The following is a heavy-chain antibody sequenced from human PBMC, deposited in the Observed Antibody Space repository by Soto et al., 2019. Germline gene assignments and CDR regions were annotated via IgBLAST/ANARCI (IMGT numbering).Heavy chain of an antibody. V-gene: IGHV3-30*04. Sequence: GSLRLSCAASGFTFSSYAMHWVRQAPGKGLEWVAVISYDGSNKYYADSVKGRFTISRDNSKNTLYLQMNSLRAEDTAVYYCARDHLTGERYYFDYWGQGTLVTVSS. D-gene: IGHD7-27*01. CDR3: ARDHLTGERYYFDY. J-gene: IGHJ4*02. CDR1: GFTFSSYA. CDR2: ISYDGSNK.